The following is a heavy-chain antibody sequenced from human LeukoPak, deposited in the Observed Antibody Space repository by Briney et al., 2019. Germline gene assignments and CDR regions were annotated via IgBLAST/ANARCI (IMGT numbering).Heavy chain of an antibody. CDR1: GFSFSTYS. J-gene: IGHJ4*02. Sequence: KSGGSLRLSCAASGFSFSTYSMSWVRQAPGKGLEWVSSISSRSDYIYYADSVKGRFTIPRGNAKNSLYLQMNSLRAEDTAVYYCARDSSWYDYWGQGTLVTVSS. D-gene: IGHD6-13*01. CDR2: ISSRSDYI. V-gene: IGHV3-21*01. CDR3: ARDSSWYDY.